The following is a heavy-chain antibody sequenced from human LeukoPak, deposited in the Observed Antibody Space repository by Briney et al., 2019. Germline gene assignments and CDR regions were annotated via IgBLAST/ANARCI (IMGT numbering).Heavy chain of an antibody. D-gene: IGHD5-18*01. J-gene: IGHJ4*02. CDR2: ISGSGGST. CDR1: GFTFSCYA. CDR3: AKAGYAYSYGYYFDY. Sequence: GVSLRLSCAASGFTFSCYAMSWVRQAPGKGLEWVSAISGSGGSTYYADSVKGRFTISRDNSKNTLYLQMNSLRAEDTAVYYCAKAGYAYSYGYYFDYWGQGTLVTVSS. V-gene: IGHV3-23*01.